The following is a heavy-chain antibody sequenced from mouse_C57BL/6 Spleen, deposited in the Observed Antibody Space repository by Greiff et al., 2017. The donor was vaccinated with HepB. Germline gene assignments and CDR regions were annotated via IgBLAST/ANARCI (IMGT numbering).Heavy chain of an antibody. V-gene: IGHV1-69*01. CDR3: ARGGFAY. Sequence: QVQLQQPGAELVMPGASVKLSCKASGYTFTSYWMHWVKQRPGQGLEWIGEIDPSDSYTNYNQKFKSKSTLTVDKSSSTAYMQLSSLTSEDSAVYYCARGGFAYWGQGTLVTVSA. CDR2: IDPSDSYT. CDR1: GYTFTSYW. J-gene: IGHJ3*01.